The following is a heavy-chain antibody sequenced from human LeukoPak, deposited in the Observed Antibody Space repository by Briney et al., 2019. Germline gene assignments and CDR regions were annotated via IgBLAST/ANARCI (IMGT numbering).Heavy chain of an antibody. Sequence: SETLSLTCAVYGGSFSGYYWSWIRQPPGKGLDWIGEINHSGSTNYNPSLKSRVTISVDTSKNQFSLKLSSVTAADTAVYYCARARVLRFLEWLLIRSEFDYWGQGTLVTVSS. D-gene: IGHD3-3*01. CDR1: GGSFSGYY. CDR3: ARARVLRFLEWLLIRSEFDY. J-gene: IGHJ4*02. CDR2: INHSGST. V-gene: IGHV4-34*01.